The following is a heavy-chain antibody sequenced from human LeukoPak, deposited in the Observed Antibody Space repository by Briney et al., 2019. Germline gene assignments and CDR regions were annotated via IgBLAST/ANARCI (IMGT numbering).Heavy chain of an antibody. CDR1: GFTFPDYA. J-gene: IGHJ3*02. V-gene: IGHV3-9*01. Sequence: SGGSLRLSCAASGFTFPDYAMHWVRQAPGKGLEWVSSISWNSGYIDYADSVKGRFTISRDNAKNSLYLQMNSLRAEDTAVYYCARETLGVTAFDIWGQGTMVTVSS. D-gene: IGHD2-21*02. CDR2: ISWNSGYI. CDR3: ARETLGVTAFDI.